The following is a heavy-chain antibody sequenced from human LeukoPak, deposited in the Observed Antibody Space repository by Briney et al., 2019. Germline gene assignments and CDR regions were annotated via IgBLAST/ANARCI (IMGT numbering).Heavy chain of an antibody. CDR3: AKDLGLWSGYYTFDY. D-gene: IGHD3-3*01. J-gene: IGHJ4*02. CDR2: ISGSGGST. CDR1: GFTFSSYA. V-gene: IGHV3-23*01. Sequence: PGGSLRLSCAASGFTFSSYAMSWVRQAPGKGLEWVSAISGSGGSTYYADSVKGRFTISRDNSKNTLYLQMNSLRAEDTAVYYCAKDLGLWSGYYTFDYWGQGTLVTVSS.